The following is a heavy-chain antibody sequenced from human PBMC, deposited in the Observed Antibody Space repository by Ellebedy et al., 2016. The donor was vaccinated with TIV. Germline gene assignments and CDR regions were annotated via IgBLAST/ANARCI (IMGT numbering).Heavy chain of an antibody. CDR2: INTKSGGT. J-gene: IGHJ5*02. D-gene: IGHD5-18*01. CDR3: ARDAGEGGYSYGYWFDR. CDR1: GYTFIDNY. Sequence: AASVKVSCKASGYTFIDNYMHWVRQAPGQGLEWMGWINTKSGGTNYAQKFQGRVTMTRDASISPAYMELSGLRSDDTAVYYCARDAGEGGYSYGYWFDRWGQGTLVTVSS. V-gene: IGHV1-2*02.